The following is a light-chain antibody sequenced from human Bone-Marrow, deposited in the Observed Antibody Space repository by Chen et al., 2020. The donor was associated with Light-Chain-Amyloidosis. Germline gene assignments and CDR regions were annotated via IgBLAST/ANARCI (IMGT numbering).Light chain of an antibody. J-gene: IGLJ2*01. CDR2: GNS. CDR1: SSNIGAGYD. Sequence: QSVLTQPPSVCGAPAQRVTISCTGSSSNIGAGYDVHWYQQLPGTAPKLLIYGNSNRPSGVPDRFSGSKAGTSASLAITGLQAEDEADYYCQSYDSPHVVFGGGTKLTVL. CDR3: QSYDSPHVV. V-gene: IGLV1-40*01.